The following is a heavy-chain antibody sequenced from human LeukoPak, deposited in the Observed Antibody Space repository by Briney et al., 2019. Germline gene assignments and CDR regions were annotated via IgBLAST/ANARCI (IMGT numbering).Heavy chain of an antibody. Sequence: ASVKVSCKASEGTFSSYAISWVRQAPGQGLEWMGGIIPIFGTANYAQKFQGRVTITADESTSTAYMELSSLRSEDTAVYYCAQSVAGTENWFDPWGQGTLVTVSS. CDR3: AQSVAGTENWFDP. J-gene: IGHJ5*02. CDR2: IIPIFGTA. V-gene: IGHV1-69*01. CDR1: EGTFSSYA. D-gene: IGHD6-19*01.